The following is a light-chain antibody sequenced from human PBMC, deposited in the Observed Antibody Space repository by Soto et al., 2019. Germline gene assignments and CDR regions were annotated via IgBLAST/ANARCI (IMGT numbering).Light chain of an antibody. Sequence: DIQMTQSPSTLSASVGDRVTITCRASQSISTYLAWYQQKPGKAPKLLIFDASTLKTGVPLRFRGSGSGTEFTLTISSLQPEDFATYYCQQHTSYSATFGGGTKVEIK. CDR1: QSISTY. CDR2: DAS. V-gene: IGKV1-5*01. J-gene: IGKJ4*01. CDR3: QQHTSYSAT.